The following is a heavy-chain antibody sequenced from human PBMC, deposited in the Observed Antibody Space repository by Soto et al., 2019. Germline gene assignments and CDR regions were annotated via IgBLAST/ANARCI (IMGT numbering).Heavy chain of an antibody. CDR1: GGTFSSYA. Sequence: GASVKVSCKASGGTFSSYAISWVRQAPGQGLEWMGGIIPIFGTANYAQKFQGRVTITADKSTSTAYMELSSLRSEDTAVYYCAGGAMATIYFDYWGQGTLDNVFS. V-gene: IGHV1-69*06. CDR3: AGGAMATIYFDY. CDR2: IIPIFGTA. D-gene: IGHD5-12*01. J-gene: IGHJ4*02.